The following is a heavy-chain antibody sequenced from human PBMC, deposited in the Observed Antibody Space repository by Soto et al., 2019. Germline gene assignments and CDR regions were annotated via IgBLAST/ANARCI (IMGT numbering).Heavy chain of an antibody. V-gene: IGHV3-48*02. CDR3: ARDGGQQLVFDS. D-gene: IGHD6-13*01. CDR2: ISRSSTTI. J-gene: IGHJ4*02. CDR1: GFTFSSYT. Sequence: EVQLVESGGGLVQPGGSLRLSCAASGFTFSSYTMNWVRQAPGKGLEWVSYISRSSTTIYYADSVKGRFTISRDNAKNSLYLQMNSLRDEDTAVYDCARDGGQQLVFDSCGQGTLVTVSS.